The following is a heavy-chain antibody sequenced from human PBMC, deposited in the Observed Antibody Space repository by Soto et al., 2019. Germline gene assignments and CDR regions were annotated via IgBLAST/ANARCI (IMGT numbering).Heavy chain of an antibody. J-gene: IGHJ3*02. CDR1: GFTFDDYV. Sequence: GGSLRLSCAASGFTFDDYVMHWVRQAPGKGLEWVSLISGDGGSTYYADSVKGRFTISRDNSKNSLYLQMNSLRTEDTALYYCAKEVPYSSGWYAFDIWGQGTMVTVSS. D-gene: IGHD6-19*01. CDR2: ISGDGGST. CDR3: AKEVPYSSGWYAFDI. V-gene: IGHV3-43*02.